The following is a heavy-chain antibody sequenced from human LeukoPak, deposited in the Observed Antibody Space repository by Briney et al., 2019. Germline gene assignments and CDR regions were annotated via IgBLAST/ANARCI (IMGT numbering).Heavy chain of an antibody. D-gene: IGHD6-13*01. CDR3: ARGAQASSSWYPDY. J-gene: IGHJ4*02. Sequence: ASVKVSCKASGYTFTGYYMHWVRQAPGQGLEWIGRINPNSGGTNYAQKFQGRVTMTRDTSISTAYMELSRLRSDDTAVYYCARGAQASSSWYPDYWGQGTLVTVSS. CDR2: INPNSGGT. CDR1: GYTFTGYY. V-gene: IGHV1-2*06.